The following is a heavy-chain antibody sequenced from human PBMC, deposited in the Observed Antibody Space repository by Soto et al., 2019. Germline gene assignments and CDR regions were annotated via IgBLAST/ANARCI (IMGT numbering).Heavy chain of an antibody. V-gene: IGHV3-23*01. Sequence: EVQLLESGGGLVQPGGSLRLSCAASGFTFSSYAMSWVRQAPGKGLEWVSAISGSGGSTYYADSVKGRFTISRDNSKNTLYLQMNSRRAEDTAVYYCAKAGDIVVVPAADDAFDIWGQGTMVTVSS. CDR3: AKAGDIVVVPAADDAFDI. J-gene: IGHJ3*02. CDR2: ISGSGGST. D-gene: IGHD2-2*01. CDR1: GFTFSSYA.